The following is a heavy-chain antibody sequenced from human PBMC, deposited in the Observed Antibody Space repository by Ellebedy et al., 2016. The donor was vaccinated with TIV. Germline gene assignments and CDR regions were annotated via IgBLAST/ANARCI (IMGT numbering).Heavy chain of an antibody. V-gene: IGHV4-4*07. CDR1: GASISSYY. J-gene: IGHJ5*02. Sequence: MPSETLSLTCTVSGASISSYYWGWIRQPAGKGLEWMGRIYTNGSTDYNPSLKSRVTMSVDTSKNQFSLKLSSVTAADTAVYYCARVGCSGSNCYPGGFDPWGQGTLVTVSS. D-gene: IGHD2-2*01. CDR2: IYTNGST. CDR3: ARVGCSGSNCYPGGFDP.